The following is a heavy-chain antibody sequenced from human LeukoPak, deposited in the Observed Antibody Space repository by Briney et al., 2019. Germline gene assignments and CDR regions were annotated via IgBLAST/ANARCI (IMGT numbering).Heavy chain of an antibody. Sequence: ASVKVSCKASGYTFTGYYMHWVRQAPGQGLEWMGWINPNSGGTNYAQKFQGRVTMTRDTSISTAYMELSRLRSDDTAVYYCARDAAAGMDGYFQHWGQGTLVTVSS. V-gene: IGHV1-2*02. CDR3: ARDAAAGMDGYFQH. CDR2: INPNSGGT. J-gene: IGHJ1*01. CDR1: GYTFTGYY. D-gene: IGHD6-13*01.